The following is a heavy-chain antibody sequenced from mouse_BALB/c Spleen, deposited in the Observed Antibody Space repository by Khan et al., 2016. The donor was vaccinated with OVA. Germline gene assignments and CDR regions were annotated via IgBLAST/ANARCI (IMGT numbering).Heavy chain of an antibody. V-gene: IGHV3-2*02. CDR3: ARGNYYGYYFDY. J-gene: IGHJ2*01. D-gene: IGHD1-1*01. Sequence: EVQLVESGPGLVKPSQSLSLTCTVTGYSITSGYAWNWIRQFPGNKLEWMGYISYSGVTSYTPSLKSRISITRDTSKNPFLLQLNSVTTEDTATYFCARGNYYGYYFDYWGQGTTLTVSS. CDR2: ISYSGVT. CDR1: GYSITSGYA.